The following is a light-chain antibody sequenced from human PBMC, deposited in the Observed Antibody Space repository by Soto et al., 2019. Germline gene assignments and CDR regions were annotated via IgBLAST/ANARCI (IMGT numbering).Light chain of an antibody. CDR1: QSITTY. V-gene: IGKV1-39*01. Sequence: DLQMTQSPSSLSASVGDRVTITCRASQSITTYLNWYQQKPGKAPKLLIYAASSLQSGVPSRFSDSGSATDFTLTISSLQPEDFATYYCQQTYSTLITFGQGTRLEI. CDR3: QQTYSTLIT. CDR2: AAS. J-gene: IGKJ5*01.